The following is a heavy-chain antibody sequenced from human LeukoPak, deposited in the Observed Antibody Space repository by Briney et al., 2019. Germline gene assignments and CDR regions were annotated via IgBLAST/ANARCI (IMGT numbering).Heavy chain of an antibody. Sequence: GESLKISRKGSGYSFTSYWIGWVRQMPGKGLEWMGIIYPGDSDTRYSPSFQGQVTISADKSISTAYLQWSSLKASDTAMYYCARRGRYCSSTSCYVDYWGQGTLVTVSS. CDR1: GYSFTSYW. V-gene: IGHV5-51*01. CDR2: IYPGDSDT. J-gene: IGHJ4*02. CDR3: ARRGRYCSSTSCYVDY. D-gene: IGHD2-2*01.